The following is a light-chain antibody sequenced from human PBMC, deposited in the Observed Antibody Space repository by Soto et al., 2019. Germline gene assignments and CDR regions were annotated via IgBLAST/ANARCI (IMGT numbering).Light chain of an antibody. V-gene: IGKV1-39*01. CDR2: SSS. J-gene: IGKJ5*01. Sequence: DLEMTQSPSSLSASVGDRVTISCRTSQTINNNLNWYQQRPGKTPKLLIYSSSSLPSGVTPRFSGSGSGTDFTLTISSLQPEDFATYFCQQTYITPITFGQGTRLDIK. CDR1: QTINNN. CDR3: QQTYITPIT.